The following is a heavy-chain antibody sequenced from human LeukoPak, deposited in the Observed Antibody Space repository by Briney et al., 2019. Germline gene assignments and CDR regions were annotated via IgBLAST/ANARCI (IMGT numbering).Heavy chain of an antibody. D-gene: IGHD5-18*01. CDR1: GGSISSYY. CDR2: IYYSGST. V-gene: IGHV4-59*01. CDR3: ARENCVDTAMDAFDI. Sequence: SETLSLTCTVSGGSISSYYWSWIRQPPGKGLEWIGYIYYSGSTNYNPSLKSRVTISVDTSKNQFSLKLSSVTAADTAVYYCARENCVDTAMDAFDIWGQGTMVTVSS. J-gene: IGHJ3*02.